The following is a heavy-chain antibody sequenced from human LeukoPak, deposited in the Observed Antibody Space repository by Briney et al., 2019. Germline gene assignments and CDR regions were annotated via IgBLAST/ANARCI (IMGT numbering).Heavy chain of an antibody. Sequence: RRSLRLLCAASGFTFSSYGMHCVRHAPGKGLVCVAVISYDGSNKYYADSVKCRFTISRDNSKNTLYLQMNRLRADDTAVSYFAKDRSSSFDYWGQGTLVTVSS. J-gene: IGHJ4*02. CDR3: AKDRSSSFDY. D-gene: IGHD3-16*02. CDR1: GFTFSSYG. V-gene: IGHV3-30*18. CDR2: ISYDGSNK.